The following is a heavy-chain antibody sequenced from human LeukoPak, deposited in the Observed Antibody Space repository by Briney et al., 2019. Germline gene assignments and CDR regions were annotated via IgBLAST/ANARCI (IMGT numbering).Heavy chain of an antibody. D-gene: IGHD3-22*01. CDR3: ARDDSSGYYYFDY. CDR1: GFTFSRFW. Sequence: GGSLRLSCAASGFTFSRFWMSWVRQAPGKGLEWVATIKEDGGEEYYVDSVKGRFTVSRDNAKNSLYLQMNSLRVVDTAVYYCARDDSSGYYYFDYWGQGALVTVSS. J-gene: IGHJ4*02. V-gene: IGHV3-7*05. CDR2: IKEDGGEE.